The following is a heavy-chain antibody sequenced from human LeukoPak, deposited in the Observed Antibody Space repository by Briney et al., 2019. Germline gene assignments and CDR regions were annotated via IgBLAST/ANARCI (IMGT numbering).Heavy chain of an antibody. CDR3: ATEQVEMATPSGY. Sequence: ASVKVSCKASGGTFSSYAISWVRQAPGQGLEWMGRIIPIFGIANYAQKFQGRVTITADKSTGTAYMELSSLRSEDTAVYYCATEQVEMATPSGYWGQGTLVTVSS. J-gene: IGHJ4*02. D-gene: IGHD5-24*01. V-gene: IGHV1-69*04. CDR2: IIPIFGIA. CDR1: GGTFSSYA.